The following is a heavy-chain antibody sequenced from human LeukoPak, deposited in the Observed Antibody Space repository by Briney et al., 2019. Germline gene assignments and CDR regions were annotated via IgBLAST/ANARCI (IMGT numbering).Heavy chain of an antibody. J-gene: IGHJ3*02. CDR2: ISSNGGST. D-gene: IGHD1-26*01. Sequence: PGGSLRLSCAASGFTFSSYAMHWVRQAPGKGLEYVSAISSNGGSTYYANSVKGRFTISRDNSKNTLYLQMGSLRAEDMAVYYCARGDSGSYHSAFDIWRQGTMVTVSS. CDR1: GFTFSSYA. V-gene: IGHV3-64*01. CDR3: ARGDSGSYHSAFDI.